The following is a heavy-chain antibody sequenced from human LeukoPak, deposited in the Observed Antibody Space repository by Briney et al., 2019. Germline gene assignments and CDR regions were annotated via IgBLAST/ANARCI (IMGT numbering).Heavy chain of an antibody. CDR2: INGTGRNT. CDR1: GFTFGNYV. J-gene: IGHJ4*02. CDR3: ASTMAEGYSSGWTSYFDY. V-gene: IGHV3-23*01. D-gene: IGHD6-19*01. Sequence: PGGSLRLSCAASGFTFGNYVMSWVRQAPGKGLQWVSSINGTGRNTYCVDSVKGRFTISRDNLKNTLYLPMSSLRAEDTAVYYCASTMAEGYSSGWTSYFDYWGQGTLVTVSS.